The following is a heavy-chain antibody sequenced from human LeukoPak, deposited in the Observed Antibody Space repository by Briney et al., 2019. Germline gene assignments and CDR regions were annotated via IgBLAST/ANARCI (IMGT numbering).Heavy chain of an antibody. J-gene: IGHJ4*02. CDR3: ARAVEHRIMITLGGVIVRNYFDY. D-gene: IGHD3-16*02. V-gene: IGHV4-39*07. CDR2: IYYSGST. Sequence: PSETLSLTCTVSGGSISSSSYYWGWIRQPPGKGLEWIGSIYYSGSTYYNPSLKSRVTISVDTSKNQFSLKLSSVTAADTAVYYCARAVEHRIMITLGGVIVRNYFDYWGQGTLVTVSS. CDR1: GGSISSSSYY.